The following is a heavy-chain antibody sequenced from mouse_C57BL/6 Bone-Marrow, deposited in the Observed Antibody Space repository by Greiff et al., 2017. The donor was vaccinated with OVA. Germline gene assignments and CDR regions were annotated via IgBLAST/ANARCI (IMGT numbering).Heavy chain of an antibody. CDR3: SEDSAVYYCALIYYDYDGAWFAY. V-gene: IGHV1-87*01. D-gene: IGHD2-4*01. Sequence: QVQLQQSGPELARPWASVKISCQASYSFSRRVHFAIRDTNYWMQWVKQRTGQGLEWIGASYPGYGDTSYNQKFKGKATSTADKSSSTSYRQLSSLTSEDSAVYYCALIYYDYDGAWFAYWGQGTLVTVSA. CDR1: YSFSRRVH. CDR2: GQGLEWIG. J-gene: IGHJ3*01.